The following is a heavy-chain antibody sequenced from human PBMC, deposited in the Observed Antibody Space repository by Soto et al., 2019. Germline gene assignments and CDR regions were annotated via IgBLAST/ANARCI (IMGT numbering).Heavy chain of an antibody. V-gene: IGHV3-23*01. J-gene: IGHJ4*02. CDR1: GFTFSSYA. CDR3: AASRHYDYVWGKVIFDY. D-gene: IGHD3-16*01. CDR2: ISGSGGST. Sequence: GGSLRLSCAASGFTFSSYAMSWVRQAPGKGLEWVSAISGSGGSTYYADSVKGRFTISRDNSKNTLYLQMNSLRAEDTAVYYCAASRHYDYVWGKVIFDYWGQGTLVTVSS.